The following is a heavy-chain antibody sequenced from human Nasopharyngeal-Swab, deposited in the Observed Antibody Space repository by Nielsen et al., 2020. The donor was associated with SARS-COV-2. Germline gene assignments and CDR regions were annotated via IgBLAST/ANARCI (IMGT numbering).Heavy chain of an antibody. CDR2: IKQDGSEK. CDR1: GFTFSSYW. Sequence: GESLKISCAASGFTFSSYWMSWVRQAPGKGLEWVANIKQDGSEKYYVDSVKGRFTISRDNAKNSLYLQMNSLRAEDTAVYYCARVFGWELLRDGFDYWGQGPLFTVSS. D-gene: IGHD1-26*01. J-gene: IGHJ4*02. V-gene: IGHV3-7*01. CDR3: ARVFGWELLRDGFDY.